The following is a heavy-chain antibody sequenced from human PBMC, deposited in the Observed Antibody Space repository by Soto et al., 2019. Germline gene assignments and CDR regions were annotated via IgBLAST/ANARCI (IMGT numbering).Heavy chain of an antibody. D-gene: IGHD5-12*01. J-gene: IGHJ6*02. CDR3: TTDSGPKYYYSYYGMDV. CDR2: IKSKTDGGTT. Sequence: GWSLRLSCAASGFTFSNAWMSWVRQAPGKGLEWVGRIKSKTDGGTTDYAAPVKGRFTISRDDSKNTLYLQMNRLKNEDTAVYYCTTDSGPKYYYSYYGMDVWGQGTTVTVSS. V-gene: IGHV3-15*01. CDR1: GFTFSNAW.